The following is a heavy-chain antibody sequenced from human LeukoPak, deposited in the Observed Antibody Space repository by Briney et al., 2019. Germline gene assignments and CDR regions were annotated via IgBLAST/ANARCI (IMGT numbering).Heavy chain of an antibody. CDR3: AKESGTIGVPLYGF. CDR1: GFIFRNYG. V-gene: IGHV3-23*01. Sequence: PGGSVRLSCGASGFIFRNYGMSWVRQAPGEGLEWVSGVNDNGGGTYYADSVKGRFTISRDNSKNMLYLQINSLRAEDTAVYYCAKESGTIGVPLYGFWGQGVLVTVSS. CDR2: VNDNGGGT. D-gene: IGHD1/OR15-1a*01. J-gene: IGHJ4*02.